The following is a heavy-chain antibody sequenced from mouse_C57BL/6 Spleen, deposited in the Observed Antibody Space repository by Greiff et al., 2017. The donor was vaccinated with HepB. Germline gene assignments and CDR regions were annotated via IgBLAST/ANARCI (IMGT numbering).Heavy chain of an antibody. CDR2: ISYDGSN. J-gene: IGHJ2*01. Sequence: QLQESGPGLVKPSQSLSLTCSVTGYSITSGYYWNWIRQFQGNKLEWMGYISYDGSNNYNPSLKNRISITRDTSKNQFFLKLNSVTTQDTATYYCARGEYYYGYDGPVFDYWGQGTTLTVSS. V-gene: IGHV3-6*01. CDR1: GYSITSGYY. CDR3: ARGEYYYGYDGPVFDY. D-gene: IGHD2-2*01.